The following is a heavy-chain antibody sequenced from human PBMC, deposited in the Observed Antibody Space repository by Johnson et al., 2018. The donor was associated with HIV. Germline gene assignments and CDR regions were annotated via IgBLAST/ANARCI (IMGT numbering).Heavy chain of an antibody. CDR1: GFTFSLYA. Sequence: QVQLVESGGGVVQPGRSLRLSCAASGFTFSLYAMHWVRQAPGKGLEWVAVISYDGSDKYYADSVKGRFTISRDNAKNSLYLQMNSLKTEDTAVYYCTTASLPWLVRGNAFDIWGQGTMVTVSS. CDR3: TTASLPWLVRGNAFDI. D-gene: IGHD6-19*01. J-gene: IGHJ3*02. V-gene: IGHV3-30*04. CDR2: ISYDGSDK.